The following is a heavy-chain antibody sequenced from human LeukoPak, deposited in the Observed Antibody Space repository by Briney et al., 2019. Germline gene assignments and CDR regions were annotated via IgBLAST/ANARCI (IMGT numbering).Heavy chain of an antibody. V-gene: IGHV3-21*01. CDR2: ISSSSSYI. Sequence: GGSLRLSCAASGFTFSSYSMNWVRQAPGKGLEWVSSISSSSSYIYYADSVKGRFTISRDNAKNSLCLQMNSLRAEDTAVYYCATTFGVFWSGYPVDYWGQGTLVTVSS. CDR3: ATTFGVFWSGYPVDY. D-gene: IGHD3-3*01. CDR1: GFTFSSYS. J-gene: IGHJ4*02.